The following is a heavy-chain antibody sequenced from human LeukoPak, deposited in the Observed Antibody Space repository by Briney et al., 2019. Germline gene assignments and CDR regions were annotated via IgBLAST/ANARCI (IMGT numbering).Heavy chain of an antibody. CDR2: ISSSSSYI. Sequence: PGGSLRLSCAGSGFTFSSYTMNWVRQAPGKGLEGVSSISSSSSYIYYADSVKGRFTISRDNARNSLYLQMNSLRAEDTAVYYCARDTYDILTGYYKWAFDIWGQGTMVTVSS. J-gene: IGHJ3*02. CDR1: GFTFSSYT. CDR3: ARDTYDILTGYYKWAFDI. V-gene: IGHV3-21*06. D-gene: IGHD3-9*01.